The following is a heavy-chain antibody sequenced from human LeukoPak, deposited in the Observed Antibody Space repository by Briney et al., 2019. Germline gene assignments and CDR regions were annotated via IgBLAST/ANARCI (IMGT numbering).Heavy chain of an antibody. CDR1: GFTFNTYN. Sequence: PGGSLRLSCAASGFTFNTYNMNWVRQAPGKGLEWVSSISSSSDYIYYADSVKGRFTISRDNAKNLLFLQINSLRVEDTAVYYCARETPRRGETRDGYRWGQGTVVTVSS. CDR3: ARETPRRGETRDGYR. D-gene: IGHD5-24*01. CDR2: ISSSSDYI. J-gene: IGHJ4*02. V-gene: IGHV3-21*01.